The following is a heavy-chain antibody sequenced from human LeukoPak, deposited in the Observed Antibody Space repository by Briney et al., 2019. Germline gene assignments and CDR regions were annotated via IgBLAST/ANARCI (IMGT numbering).Heavy chain of an antibody. Sequence: GGSLRLSCAASGFTFNNYWMSWVRQAPGKGLEWVSGISGSGGSTYFADSVKGRFTISRDNSKNTLYLQMNSLRPDDTALYYCAKRTFGDYINSWGQGTQVTVSS. V-gene: IGHV3-23*01. CDR1: GFTFNNYW. J-gene: IGHJ4*02. D-gene: IGHD4-17*01. CDR2: ISGSGGST. CDR3: AKRTFGDYINS.